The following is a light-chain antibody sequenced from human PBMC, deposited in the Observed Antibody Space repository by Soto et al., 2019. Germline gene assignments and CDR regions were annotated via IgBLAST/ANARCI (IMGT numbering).Light chain of an antibody. J-gene: IGKJ3*01. Sequence: DIQLTQSPSSRSAYVGDRVTITCRASQGIGNSLAWYQQKPGKVPKLLIYGASTLQLGVPSRFSGSGSGTDFTLTIHNLQPEDVAIYFCQKYNNAPLTFGPGTKVD. V-gene: IGKV1-27*01. CDR3: QKYNNAPLT. CDR1: QGIGNS. CDR2: GAS.